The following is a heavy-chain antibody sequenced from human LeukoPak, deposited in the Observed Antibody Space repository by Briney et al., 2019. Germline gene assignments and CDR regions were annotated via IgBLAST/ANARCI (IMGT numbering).Heavy chain of an antibody. CDR3: ARQTRDGSGSRGYSFDF. D-gene: IGHD3-10*01. CDR1: GSIFTNNW. CDR2: VYPGDSDT. V-gene: IGHV5-51*01. J-gene: IGHJ4*02. Sequence: GQSLQISCKGSGSIFTNNWIGWVRQMPGKGLEWMGIVYPGDSDTRYGPSFEGQVTISVDKSISTAYLQWSSLKASDTAMYYCARQTRDGSGSRGYSFDFWGQGTLVTVSS.